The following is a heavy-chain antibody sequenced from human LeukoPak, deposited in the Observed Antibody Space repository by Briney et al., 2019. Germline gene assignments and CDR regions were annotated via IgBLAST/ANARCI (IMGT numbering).Heavy chain of an antibody. CDR1: GFTVDDYA. V-gene: IGHV3-30*18. D-gene: IGHD2-2*01. CDR2: ISYDGSNK. Sequence: PGGSLRLSCAASGFTVDDYAMHWVRQAPGKGLEWVAVISYDGSNKYYADSVKGRFTISRDNSKNTLYLQMNSLRAEDTAVYYCAKDPSPLYCSSTSCSPYGMDVWGKGTTVTVSS. J-gene: IGHJ6*04. CDR3: AKDPSPLYCSSTSCSPYGMDV.